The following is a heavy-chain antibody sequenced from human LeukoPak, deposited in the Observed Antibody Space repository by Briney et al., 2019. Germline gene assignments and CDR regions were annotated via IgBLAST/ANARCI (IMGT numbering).Heavy chain of an antibody. CDR2: IYHSGST. CDR3: ARAGRGEIRDYGDYGYYYYMDV. V-gene: IGHV4-39*07. CDR1: GGSISSSSYY. Sequence: KPSETLSLTCTVSGGSISSSSYYWGWIRQPPGKGLEWIGSIYHSGSTYYNPSLKSRFTISVDTSKNQFSLKLSSVTAADTAVYYCARAGRGEIRDYGDYGYYYYMDVWGKGTTVTVSS. D-gene: IGHD4-17*01. J-gene: IGHJ6*03.